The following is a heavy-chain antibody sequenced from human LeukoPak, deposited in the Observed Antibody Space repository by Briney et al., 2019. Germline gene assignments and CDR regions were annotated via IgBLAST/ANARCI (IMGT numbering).Heavy chain of an antibody. CDR1: GGTYSSYA. Sequence: SVKVSCKASGGTYSSYAISWVRQAPGQGLEWMGGIIPIFGTANYAQKFQGRVTMTTDTSTSTAYMELRSLRSDDTAVYYCATGYCSSTNCRIDYWGQGTLVSVSS. CDR2: IIPIFGTA. CDR3: ATGYCSSTNCRIDY. J-gene: IGHJ4*02. D-gene: IGHD2-2*03. V-gene: IGHV1-69*05.